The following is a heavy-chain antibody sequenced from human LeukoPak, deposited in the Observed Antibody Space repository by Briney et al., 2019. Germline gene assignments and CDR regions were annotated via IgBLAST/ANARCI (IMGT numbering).Heavy chain of an antibody. CDR1: GFTFDDYA. Sequence: PGRSLRLSCAASGFTFDDYAMHWVRQAPGKGLEWVSAISGSGGSTYYADSVKGRFTISRDNSKNTLYLQMNSLRAEDTAVYYCAKSVGETGSYYPFDYWGQGTLVTVSS. CDR3: AKSVGETGSYYPFDY. CDR2: ISGSGGST. V-gene: IGHV3-23*01. J-gene: IGHJ4*02. D-gene: IGHD1-26*01.